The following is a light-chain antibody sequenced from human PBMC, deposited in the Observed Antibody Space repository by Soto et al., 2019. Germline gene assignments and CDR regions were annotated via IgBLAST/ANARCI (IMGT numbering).Light chain of an antibody. CDR3: QQYGSSPLT. J-gene: IGKJ1*01. Sequence: EIVMTQSPATLSVSPGERVTLSCRASQSAISNLAWYQQKPGQAPRLLIYGASSRATGIPDRFSGSGSGTDFTLTISRLEPEDFAVYYCQQYGSSPLTFGQGTKVDIK. V-gene: IGKV3-20*01. CDR2: GAS. CDR1: QSAISN.